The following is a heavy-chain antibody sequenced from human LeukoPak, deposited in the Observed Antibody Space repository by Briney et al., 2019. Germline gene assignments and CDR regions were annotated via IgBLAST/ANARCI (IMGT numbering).Heavy chain of an antibody. CDR2: VYYSGTA. Sequence: SETLSLTCTVSGGSISSSSYYWGWIRQPPGKGLEWIASVYYSGTAYYNPSLGSRVTISVDTSKNQFSLKLSSVTAADTAVYYCARDLDHCDSTNCHNWFDPWGQGTLVTVSS. CDR1: GGSISSSSYY. D-gene: IGHD2/OR15-2a*01. CDR3: ARDLDHCDSTNCHNWFDP. V-gene: IGHV4-39*02. J-gene: IGHJ5*02.